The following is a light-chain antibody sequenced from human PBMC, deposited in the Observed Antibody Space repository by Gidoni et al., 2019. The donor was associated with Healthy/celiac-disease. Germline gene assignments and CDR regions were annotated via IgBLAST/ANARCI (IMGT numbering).Light chain of an antibody. CDR2: GAS. V-gene: IGKV3-20*01. CDR3: QQYGSSLRGT. Sequence: PGTLSLSPGERATLSCRASQSVSSSYLAWYQQKPGQAPRLLIYGASSRATGIPDRFSGSGSGTDFTLTISRLEPEDFAVYYCQQYGSSLRGTFXXXTKVEIK. CDR1: QSVSSSY. J-gene: IGKJ1*01.